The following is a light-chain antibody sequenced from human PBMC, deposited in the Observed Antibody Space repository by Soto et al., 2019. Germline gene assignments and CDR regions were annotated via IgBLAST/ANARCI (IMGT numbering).Light chain of an antibody. CDR3: QQANSFTIS. CDR1: QTISSW. Sequence: DIQMTQSPSTLSGSVGDRVTITCRDSQTISSWLAWYQQKQGKAPKLXIYKASTLKSGVPSRFSGSGSGTDFTLTISNLQPEDFATYYCQQANSFTISFGQGTRLEIK. V-gene: IGKV1-5*03. CDR2: KAS. J-gene: IGKJ5*01.